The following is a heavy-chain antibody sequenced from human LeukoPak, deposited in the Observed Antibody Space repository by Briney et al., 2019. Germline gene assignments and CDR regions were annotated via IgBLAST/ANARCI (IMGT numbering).Heavy chain of an antibody. CDR2: IYPGDSDT. CDR3: ARSITMIVVVALDAFDI. J-gene: IGHJ3*02. D-gene: IGHD3-22*01. Sequence: GESLKISCKGSGYSFTSYWIGWVRQMPEKGLKCMGIIYPGDSDTRYSPSFQGQVTISADKSISTAYLQWSSLKASDTAMYYCARSITMIVVVALDAFDIWGQGTMVTVSS. V-gene: IGHV5-51*01. CDR1: GYSFTSYW.